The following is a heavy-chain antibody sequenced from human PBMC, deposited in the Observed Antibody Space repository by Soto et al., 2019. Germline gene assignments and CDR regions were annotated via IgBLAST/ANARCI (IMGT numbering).Heavy chain of an antibody. Sequence: QVHLVQSGAEVKQPGASVKVSCKASGYTFSVYHMHWVRQAPGQGLEWMGWVHPNSGGTNYAQSFEGRVTMTRDTSINADYMELSRLTSDDTAVYYCAKELQRGMDVWGQGTTVTVSS. V-gene: IGHV1-2*02. CDR3: AKELQRGMDV. D-gene: IGHD4-4*01. CDR1: GYTFSVYH. CDR2: VHPNSGGT. J-gene: IGHJ6*02.